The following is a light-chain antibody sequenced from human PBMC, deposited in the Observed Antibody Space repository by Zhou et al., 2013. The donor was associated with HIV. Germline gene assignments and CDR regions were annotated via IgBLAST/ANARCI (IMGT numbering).Light chain of an antibody. V-gene: IGKV1-5*03. CDR3: QQYRSAPYT. Sequence: DIHMTQSPSTLSTSVGERVTITCRASQNINTWLAWYHQRPGKAPKLLIYKASTLESGVPARFSGSGSGTDFSLIIDSLQPDDFGTFFCQQYRSAPYTFGQGTKLEIK. J-gene: IGKJ2*01. CDR2: KAS. CDR1: QNINTW.